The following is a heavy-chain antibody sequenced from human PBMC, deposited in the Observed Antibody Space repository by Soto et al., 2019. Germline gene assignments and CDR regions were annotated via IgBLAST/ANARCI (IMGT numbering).Heavy chain of an antibody. J-gene: IGHJ4*02. CDR1: GYTFTSYA. CDR3: ARVSLARYSSGWLFDY. Sequence: GASVKVSCKASGYTFTSYAMHWVRQAPGQRLEWMGWINAGNGNTKYSQKFQGRVTITRDTSASTAYMELSSLRSEDTAVYYCARVSLARYSSGWLFDYWGQGTLVTVSS. D-gene: IGHD6-19*01. CDR2: INAGNGNT. V-gene: IGHV1-3*01.